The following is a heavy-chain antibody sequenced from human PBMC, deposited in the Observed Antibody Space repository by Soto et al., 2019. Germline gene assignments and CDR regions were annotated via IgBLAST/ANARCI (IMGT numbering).Heavy chain of an antibody. Sequence: ASVKVSCKASGYIFTSYRITWVRQAPGQGLEWMGWISAYDGNTNYAQKLQGRVTMTTDTPTSTAYMELRSLRSDDTAAYYCARDALYCSSSSCPSPDAFDIWGQGIMVTVS. CDR2: ISAYDGNT. CDR3: ARDALYCSSSSCPSPDAFDI. D-gene: IGHD2-2*01. J-gene: IGHJ3*02. CDR1: GYIFTSYR. V-gene: IGHV1-18*01.